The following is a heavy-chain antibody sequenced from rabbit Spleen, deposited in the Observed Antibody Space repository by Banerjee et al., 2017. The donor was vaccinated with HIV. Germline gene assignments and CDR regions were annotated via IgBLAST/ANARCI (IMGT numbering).Heavy chain of an antibody. V-gene: IGHV1S45*01. D-gene: IGHD1-1*01. CDR1: GFSFSGNYH. Sequence: EQLEESGGDLVKPEGSLTLTCTASGFSFSGNYHMCWVRQAPGKGLEWIACIDAGNSGFTYFATWAKGRFTISKTSSPTVTLQMTSLTVADTATYFCARDLVAVIGWNFSLWGQGTLVTVS. CDR2: IDAGNSGFT. CDR3: ARDLVAVIGWNFSL. J-gene: IGHJ6*01.